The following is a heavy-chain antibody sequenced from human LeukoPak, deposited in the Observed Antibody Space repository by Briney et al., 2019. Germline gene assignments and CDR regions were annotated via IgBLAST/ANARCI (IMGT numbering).Heavy chain of an antibody. J-gene: IGHJ1*01. CDR1: GFIFSSYA. V-gene: IGHV3-30-3*01. CDR3: ARDKGVRPPIEYFQH. Sequence: PGGSLRLSCAASGFIFSSYAMHWVRQAPGKGLEWVAVISYDGSNKYYADSVKGRFTISRDNSKNTLYLQMNSLRAEDTAVYYCARDKGVRPPIEYFQHWGQGTLVTVSS. CDR2: ISYDGSNK. D-gene: IGHD6-6*01.